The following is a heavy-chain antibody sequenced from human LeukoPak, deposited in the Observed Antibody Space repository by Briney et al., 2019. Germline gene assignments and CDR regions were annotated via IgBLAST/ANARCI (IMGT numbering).Heavy chain of an antibody. J-gene: IGHJ3*02. CDR3: ATDPTMEKRYSSSCCAFDI. V-gene: IGHV1-24*01. CDR2: FDPEDGET. D-gene: IGHD6-13*01. CDR1: GYTLTELS. Sequence: GASVKVSCKVSGYTLTELSMHWVRQAPGKGLEWMGGFDPEDGETIYAQKFQGRVTMTEDTSTDTAYMELSSLRSEDTAVYYCATDPTMEKRYSSSCCAFDIWGQGTMVTASS.